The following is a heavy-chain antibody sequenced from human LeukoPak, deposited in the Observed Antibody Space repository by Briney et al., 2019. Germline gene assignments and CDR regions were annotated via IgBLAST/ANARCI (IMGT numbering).Heavy chain of an antibody. CDR1: DYSISSGNY. CDR2: VYHSGST. CDR3: ARNDSSGYFDY. D-gene: IGHD3-22*01. V-gene: IGHV4-38-2*01. J-gene: IGHJ4*02. Sequence: SETLSLTCAVSDYSISSGNYWGWIRQPPGKGLEWIGSVYHSGSTHYSPSLKSRVTIAVDTSKNQFSLKLSSVTAADTAVYYRARNDSSGYFDYWGQGTLVTVSS.